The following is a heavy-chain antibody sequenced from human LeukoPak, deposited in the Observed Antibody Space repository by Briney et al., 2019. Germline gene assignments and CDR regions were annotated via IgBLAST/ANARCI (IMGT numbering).Heavy chain of an antibody. D-gene: IGHD6-19*01. J-gene: IGHJ4*02. CDR2: ISSSGVTT. CDR3: AKAGIAVPATPEY. Sequence: GGSLRLSCAASGFTFSSYAMNWVRQAPGKGLEWVSVISSSGVTTYYSDSVKGRFIISRDNSKNTLYLQMNSLRAEDTAVYYCAKAGIAVPATPEYCGQGTQVTVSS. CDR1: GFTFSSYA. V-gene: IGHV3-23*01.